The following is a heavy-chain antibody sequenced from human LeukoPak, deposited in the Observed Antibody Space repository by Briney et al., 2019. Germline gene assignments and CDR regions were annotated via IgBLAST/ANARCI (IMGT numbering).Heavy chain of an antibody. J-gene: IGHJ4*02. CDR2: INHSGST. CDR3: VGGRWWKDFDY. Sequence: SETLSLTCAVYGGSFSGYYWSWIRQPPGKGLEWIGEINHSGSTNYNPSLKSRVTISVDTSKNQFSLKLSSVTAADTAVYYCVGGRWWKDFDYWGQGTLVTVSS. D-gene: IGHD2-15*01. V-gene: IGHV4-34*01. CDR1: GGSFSGYY.